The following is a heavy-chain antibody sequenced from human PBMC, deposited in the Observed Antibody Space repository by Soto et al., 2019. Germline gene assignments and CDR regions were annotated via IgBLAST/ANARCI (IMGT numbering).Heavy chain of an antibody. Sequence: GGSLRLSCAASGFTFSSYDMHWVRQATGKGLEWVSAIGTAGDTYYPGSVKGRFTISRENAKNSLYLQMNSLRAGDTAVYYCARVKSSITIFGPASYGMYVWGQGTTVTVSS. V-gene: IGHV3-13*01. CDR1: GFTFSSYD. J-gene: IGHJ6*02. D-gene: IGHD3-3*01. CDR3: ARVKSSITIFGPASYGMYV. CDR2: IGTAGDT.